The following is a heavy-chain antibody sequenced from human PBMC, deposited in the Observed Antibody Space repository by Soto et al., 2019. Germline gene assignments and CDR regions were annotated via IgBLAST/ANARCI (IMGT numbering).Heavy chain of an antibody. CDR3: AKYAGSGSHFDS. J-gene: IGHJ4*02. CDR1: GFTFSSYA. D-gene: IGHD3-3*01. V-gene: IGHV3-23*01. CDR2: VSRSGGNT. Sequence: GGSLRLSCAASGFTFSSYAMSWVRQAPGEGLEWVSAVSRSGGNTYYADPVKGRFTISRDDSKNMLYLEMNSLRPEDTAVYYCAKYAGSGSHFDSWGQGTLVTVSS.